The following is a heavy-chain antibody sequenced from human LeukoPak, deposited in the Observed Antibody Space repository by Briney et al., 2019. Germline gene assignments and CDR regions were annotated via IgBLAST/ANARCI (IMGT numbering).Heavy chain of an antibody. CDR2: VGHSGSA. D-gene: IGHD3-22*01. Sequence: PSETLSLTCAVSGGSFSAFFWRWIRQPPGKGLEWIGDVGHSGSADYNPSLKSRVTVSADPSKTQFSLKLTSVTDADTAVYYCATRGDYSDTSGNSYDALDIWGQGTMVTVSS. CDR3: ATRGDYSDTSGNSYDALDI. CDR1: GGSFSAFF. V-gene: IGHV4-34*01. J-gene: IGHJ3*02.